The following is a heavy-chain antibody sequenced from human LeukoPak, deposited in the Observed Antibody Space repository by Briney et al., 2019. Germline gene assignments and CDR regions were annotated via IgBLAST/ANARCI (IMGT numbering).Heavy chain of an antibody. CDR2: IIPIFGTA. V-gene: IGHV1-69*05. CDR3: ARDDPNECTNGVCYSRFDY. Sequence: ASAKVSCKASGGTFSSYAISWVRQAPGQGLEWMGRIIPIFGTANYAQKFQGRVTITTDESTSTAYMELSSLRSEDTAVYYCARDDPNECTNGVCYSRFDYWGQGTLVTVSS. D-gene: IGHD2-8*01. CDR1: GGTFSSYA. J-gene: IGHJ4*02.